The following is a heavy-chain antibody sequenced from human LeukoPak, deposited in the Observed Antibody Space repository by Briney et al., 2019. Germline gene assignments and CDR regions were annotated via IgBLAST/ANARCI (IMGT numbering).Heavy chain of an antibody. CDR1: GFTFSSYW. CDR2: IKQDGSEK. CDR3: ARVFRGGYSGSYYERYFDY. J-gene: IGHJ4*02. D-gene: IGHD1-26*01. V-gene: IGHV3-7*01. Sequence: GGSLRLSCAASGFTFSSYWMSWVRQAPGKGLEWVANIKQDGSEKYYVDSVKGRFTISRDNAKNSLYLQMNSLRAEDTAVYYCARVFRGGYSGSYYERYFDYWGQGTLVTVSS.